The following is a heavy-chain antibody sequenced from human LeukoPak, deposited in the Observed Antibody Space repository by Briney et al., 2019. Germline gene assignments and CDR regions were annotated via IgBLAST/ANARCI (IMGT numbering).Heavy chain of an antibody. J-gene: IGHJ5*02. Sequence: PGGSLRLSCAASGFTFSSYSMNWVRQAPGKGLEWVSYISSSSSTIYYADSVKGRFTISRDNAKNSLCLQMNSLRAEDTAVYYCARDDYSNYSWFDPWGQGTLVTVSS. CDR1: GFTFSSYS. D-gene: IGHD4-11*01. V-gene: IGHV3-48*01. CDR2: ISSSSSTI. CDR3: ARDDYSNYSWFDP.